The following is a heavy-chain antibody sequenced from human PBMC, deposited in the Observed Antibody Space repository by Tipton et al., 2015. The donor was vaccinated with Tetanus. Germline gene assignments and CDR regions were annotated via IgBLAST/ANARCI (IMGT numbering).Heavy chain of an antibody. CDR1: GDYLSDYY. CDR2: IHRGGST. J-gene: IGHJ4*02. D-gene: IGHD6-13*01. CDR3: ARSISAGSVWPYEH. V-gene: IGHV4-34*01. Sequence: GLVKPSETLSLTCGVFGDYLSDYYWTWVRQPPGKGLEWIGEIHRGGSTNYNPSLKSRVSMSVDAAKNRFSLTLTSVTAADMAVYYCARSISAGSVWPYEHWGQGTLVTVSS.